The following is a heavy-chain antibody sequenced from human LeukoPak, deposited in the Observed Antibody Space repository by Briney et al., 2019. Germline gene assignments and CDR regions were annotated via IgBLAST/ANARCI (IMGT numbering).Heavy chain of an antibody. CDR1: GFSFSSYS. D-gene: IGHD5-18*01. CDR2: ISSSGNTI. Sequence: PGGSLRLSCAASGFSFSSYSMNWGRQAPRKGLEWVSYISSSGNTIDYADSLNGRFTISRDNAKNPLYLQMVSLRAEDTAVYYCARLRGYSYGYGDYWGQGTLVTVSS. V-gene: IGHV3-48*04. CDR3: ARLRGYSYGYGDY. J-gene: IGHJ4*02.